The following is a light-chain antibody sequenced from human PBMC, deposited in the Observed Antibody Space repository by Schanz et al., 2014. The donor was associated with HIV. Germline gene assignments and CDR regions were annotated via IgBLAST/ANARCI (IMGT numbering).Light chain of an antibody. Sequence: EIVLTQSPGSLSLSPGGRATLSCGASQRLSSSYLAWYQQKRDQPPRLLIYGASTRVTGIPARFSGSGSGTEFTLTISSLQSEDFGVYFCQQYKWWPPITFGQGTRLE. CDR1: QRLSSSY. CDR3: QQYKWWPPIT. V-gene: IGKV3-15*01. CDR2: GAS. J-gene: IGKJ5*01.